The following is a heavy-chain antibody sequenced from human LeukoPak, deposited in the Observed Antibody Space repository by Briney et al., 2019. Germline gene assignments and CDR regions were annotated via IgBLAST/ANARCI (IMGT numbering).Heavy chain of an antibody. Sequence: PGGSLRLSCAASGFTFSDYYMSWIRQAPGKGLEWVSYISSSGSTIYYADSVKGRFTISRDNAKNSLYLQMNSLRAEDAAVYYCARALSSSRGYYFDYWGQGTLVTVSS. J-gene: IGHJ4*02. CDR2: ISSSGSTI. CDR3: ARALSSSRGYYFDY. CDR1: GFTFSDYY. D-gene: IGHD6-13*01. V-gene: IGHV3-11*01.